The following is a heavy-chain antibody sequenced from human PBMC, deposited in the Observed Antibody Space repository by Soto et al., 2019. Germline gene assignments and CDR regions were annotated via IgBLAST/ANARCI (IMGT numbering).Heavy chain of an antibody. CDR2: ISSRSYTI. V-gene: IGHV3-48*02. CDR1: GFSFSTYS. CDR3: ARGGSSSGDGMDV. J-gene: IGHJ6*02. D-gene: IGHD6-6*01. Sequence: EVQLVESGGGLVQPGGSLRLSCAASGFSFSTYSMNWVRQAPGKGLEWVSYISSRSYTIYYVDSVKGRFTISRDNAKNLLYLQMNSLRDEETAVYYCARGGSSSGDGMDVWGQGTAVTVSS.